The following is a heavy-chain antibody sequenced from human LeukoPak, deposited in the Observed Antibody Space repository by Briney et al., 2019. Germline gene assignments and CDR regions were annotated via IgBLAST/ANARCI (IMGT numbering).Heavy chain of an antibody. J-gene: IGHJ4*02. V-gene: IGHV3-48*03. CDR2: ISSSGSNI. Sequence: GGSLRLSCAASGFTFSSYEMNWVRQAPGQGLEWVAYISSSGSNIYYADSVKGRFTISRDNAKSSLFLQMNSLRAEDTADYYCAREKFYDNSGFDYWGQGTLVTVSS. CDR1: GFTFSSYE. D-gene: IGHD3-22*01. CDR3: AREKFYDNSGFDY.